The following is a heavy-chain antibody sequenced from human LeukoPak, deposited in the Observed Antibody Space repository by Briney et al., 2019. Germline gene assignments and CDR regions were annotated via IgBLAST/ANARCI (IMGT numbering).Heavy chain of an antibody. V-gene: IGHV3-64*04. J-gene: IGHJ4*02. Sequence: GGSLRLSCSASGFTFSSYAMHWVRQAPGKGLEYVSAISSNGGSTYYADSVKGRFTISRDNAKNSLYLQMNSLRAEDTAVYYCARGGSVGGSFDSSGYYPDYWGQGTLVTVSS. CDR2: ISSNGGST. D-gene: IGHD3-22*01. CDR1: GFTFSSYA. CDR3: ARGGSVGGSFDSSGYYPDY.